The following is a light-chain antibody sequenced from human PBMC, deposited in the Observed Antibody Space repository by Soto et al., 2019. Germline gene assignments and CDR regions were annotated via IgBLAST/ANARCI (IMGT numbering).Light chain of an antibody. CDR3: LLFYSGARPV. J-gene: IGLJ7*01. CDR2: DIS. CDR1: SGAVASGHY. V-gene: IGLV7-46*01. Sequence: QAVVTQEPSLTVSPGGTVTLTCGFNSGAVASGHYPYWFQQKPGQAPRTLIYDISSKHSWTPARFSGSLLGGKAALTLSGAQPEDEAEYYCLLFYSGARPVFGGGTQLTVL.